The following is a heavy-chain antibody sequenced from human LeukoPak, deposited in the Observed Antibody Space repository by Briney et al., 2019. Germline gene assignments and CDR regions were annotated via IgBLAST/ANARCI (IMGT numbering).Heavy chain of an antibody. CDR1: GFTVSSNY. CDR2: IYSGGST. D-gene: IGHD6-6*01. Sequence: GGSLRLSCAASGFTVSSNYMSWVRQAPGKGLEWVSVIYSGGSTYYPDSVKGRFTISRDNSKNTLYLQMNSLRAEDTAVYYCARTSSSSSFYYYYYMDVWGKGTTVTVSS. CDR3: ARTSSSSSFYYYYYMDV. V-gene: IGHV3-53*01. J-gene: IGHJ6*03.